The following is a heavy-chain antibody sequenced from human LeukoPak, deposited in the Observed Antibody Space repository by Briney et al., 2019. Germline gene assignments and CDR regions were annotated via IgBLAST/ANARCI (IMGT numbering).Heavy chain of an antibody. D-gene: IGHD3-16*01. V-gene: IGHV1-2*02. J-gene: IGHJ4*02. CDR2: INPNSGGT. Sequence: GASVKVSSTASVYTFTRYYMHWVRQAPGQGLEWRGWINPNSGGTKYAQKFQGTVTMTRDTSISTAYMELGRLRSGDTAVYSCARDLGGLLDWGQGTLVIVSS. CDR1: VYTFTRYY. CDR3: ARDLGGLLD.